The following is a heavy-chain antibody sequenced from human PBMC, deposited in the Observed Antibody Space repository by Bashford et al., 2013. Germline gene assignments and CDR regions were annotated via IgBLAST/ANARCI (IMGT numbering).Heavy chain of an antibody. CDR2: FDTSWNT. D-gene: IGHD4-17*01. CDR3: ARGLYGDYTVGFEF. CDR1: GASMSDHY. V-gene: IGHV4-4*07. J-gene: IGHJ4*02. Sequence: SETLSLTCAVSGASMSDHYWIWIRQSPGGGLEWIGRFDTSWNTNYNPSLYGRVTMSVDTAKNQFSLNIYSVTAADTGLYYCARGLYGDYTVGFEFWGQGIMVTVSS.